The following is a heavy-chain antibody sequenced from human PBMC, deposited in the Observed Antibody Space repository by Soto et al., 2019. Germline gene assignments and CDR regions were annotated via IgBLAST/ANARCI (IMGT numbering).Heavy chain of an antibody. V-gene: IGHV3-7*05. Sequence: EVQLEESGGDLVQPGGSLRVSCSASGFSLSSYWMTWVRQAPGKGLEWVANINRDGSKQSYLDSVRGRFTISRDNVRQSLYLQMNSLRADDTALYYCARDVSPGTSSLYLDAFDIWGQGTMFTVSS. CDR2: INRDGSKQ. CDR3: ARDVSPGTSSLYLDAFDI. CDR1: GFSLSSYW. D-gene: IGHD2-2*01. J-gene: IGHJ3*02.